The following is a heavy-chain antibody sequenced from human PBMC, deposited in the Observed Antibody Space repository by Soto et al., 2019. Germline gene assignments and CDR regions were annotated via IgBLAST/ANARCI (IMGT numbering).Heavy chain of an antibody. D-gene: IGHD5-12*01. CDR2: ISYDGSNK. CDR1: GFTFSSYA. Sequence: GGSLRLSCAASGFTFSSYAMHWVRQAPGKGLEWVAVISYDGSNKYYADSVKGRFTISRDNSKNTLYLQMNSLRAEDTAVYDCAKGDRVVATIFPFDEDYFDYWGQGTLVTVSS. V-gene: IGHV3-30*18. J-gene: IGHJ4*02. CDR3: AKGDRVVATIFPFDEDYFDY.